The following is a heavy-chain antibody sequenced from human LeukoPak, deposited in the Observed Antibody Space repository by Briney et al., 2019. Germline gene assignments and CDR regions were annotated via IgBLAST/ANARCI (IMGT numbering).Heavy chain of an antibody. V-gene: IGHV3-30*02. CDR1: GFTFSSYG. J-gene: IGHJ3*02. Sequence: GGSLRLSCAASGFTFSSYGMHWVRQAPGKGLEWVAFIRYDGNNKFYANSVKGRFTISRDDARESLYLQMSSLRADDTAIYYCGASRQYVGAFDIWGQGTLVTVSS. CDR2: IRYDGNNK. D-gene: IGHD3-16*01. CDR3: GASRQYVGAFDI.